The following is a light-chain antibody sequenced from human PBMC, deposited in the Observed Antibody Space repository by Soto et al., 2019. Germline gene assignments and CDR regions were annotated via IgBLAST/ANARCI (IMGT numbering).Light chain of an antibody. CDR3: EQDYTRFT. Sequence: PGERVTLSCRASQSVSSSYLTWYQQKPGQAPRRLIYGASTRATSIPARFSGSESGTDFTLTISSLQPEDFAVYYCEQDYTRFTFGPGTKVDIQ. CDR1: QSVSSSY. CDR2: GAS. V-gene: IGKV3D-7*01. J-gene: IGKJ3*01.